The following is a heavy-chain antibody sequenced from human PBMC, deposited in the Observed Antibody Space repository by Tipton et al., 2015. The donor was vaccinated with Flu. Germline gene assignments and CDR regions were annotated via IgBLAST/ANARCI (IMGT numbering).Heavy chain of an antibody. CDR1: GGSISRDY. V-gene: IGHV4-59*01. J-gene: IGHJ6*02. CDR2: ILYSGIP. D-gene: IGHD3-10*01. Sequence: TLSLTCTVSGGSISRDYWSWIRQPPGKGLEWIGSILYSGIPKYNPSLKSRVSISVDTSKNQFSLQLSSVTAADTAVYYCARVLGNSYYYGMDVWGQGTTVTVS. CDR3: ARVLGNSYYYGMDV.